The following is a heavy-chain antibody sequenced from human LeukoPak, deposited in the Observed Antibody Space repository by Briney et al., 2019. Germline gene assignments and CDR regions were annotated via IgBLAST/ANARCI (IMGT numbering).Heavy chain of an antibody. CDR2: TSSSSSYI. CDR3: ARRGLAVAGPFDY. D-gene: IGHD6-19*01. V-gene: IGHV3-21*01. CDR1: GFTFSTYS. Sequence: GGSLRLSCAASGFTFSTYSMNWVRQAPGKGLEWVSSTSSSSSYIYYADSVKGRFTISRDNAKNSLYLQMNSLRAEDTAVYYCARRGLAVAGPFDYWGQGTLVTVSS. J-gene: IGHJ4*02.